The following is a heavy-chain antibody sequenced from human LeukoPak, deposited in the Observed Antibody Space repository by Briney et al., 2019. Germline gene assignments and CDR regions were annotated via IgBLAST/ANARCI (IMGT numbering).Heavy chain of an antibody. CDR3: AKVDDGTGYPQLPFDY. CDR2: ISGSVSGSGGNT. J-gene: IGHJ4*02. V-gene: IGHV3-23*01. D-gene: IGHD3-22*01. Sequence: PGRSLRLSCAASGFTFSNYAVSWVRQAPGKGLEWVSAISGSVSGSGGNTYYADSVKGRFTISRDNSKNTLFLQMNSLRAEDTAVYYCAKVDDGTGYPQLPFDYWGQGTLVTVSS. CDR1: GFTFSNYA.